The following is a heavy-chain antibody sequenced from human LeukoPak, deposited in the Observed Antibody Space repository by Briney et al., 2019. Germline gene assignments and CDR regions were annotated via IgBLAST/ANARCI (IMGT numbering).Heavy chain of an antibody. J-gene: IGHJ4*02. Sequence: SVKVSCKASGGTFSSYAISWVRQAPGQGLEWMGGIIPIFGTANYAQKFQGRVTITADESTSTAYMELSSLRSEDTAVYYCARADQAPADKYYYDSSGYGFFDYWGQGTLVTVSS. CDR3: ARADQAPADKYYYDSSGYGFFDY. CDR2: IIPIFGTA. CDR1: GGTFSSYA. D-gene: IGHD3-22*01. V-gene: IGHV1-69*01.